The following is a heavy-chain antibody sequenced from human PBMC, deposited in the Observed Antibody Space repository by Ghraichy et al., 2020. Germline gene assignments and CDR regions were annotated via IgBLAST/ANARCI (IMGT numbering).Heavy chain of an antibody. D-gene: IGHD3-22*01. CDR3: ARVWRYYDSSGYYDLYYGMDV. Sequence: SETLSLTCTVSGGSISSYYWSWIRQPPGKGLEWIGYIYYSGSTNYNPSLKSRVTISVDTSKNQFSLKLSSVTAADTAVYYCARVWRYYDSSGYYDLYYGMDVWGQGTTVTVSS. V-gene: IGHV4-59*01. CDR1: GGSISSYY. CDR2: IYYSGST. J-gene: IGHJ6*02.